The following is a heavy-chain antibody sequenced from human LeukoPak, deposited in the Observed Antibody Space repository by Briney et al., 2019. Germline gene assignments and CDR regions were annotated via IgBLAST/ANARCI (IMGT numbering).Heavy chain of an antibody. V-gene: IGHV3-20*04. CDR2: INWNGGST. CDR1: GFTFDDYG. Sequence: GGSLRLSCAASGFTFDDYGMSWVRQAPGKGLEWVSGINWNGGSTGYADSVKGRFTISRDNAKNSLYLQMNSLRAEDTALYYCARDPTMYSSSWSGNNWFDPWGQGTLVTVSS. D-gene: IGHD6-13*01. CDR3: ARDPTMYSSSWSGNNWFDP. J-gene: IGHJ5*02.